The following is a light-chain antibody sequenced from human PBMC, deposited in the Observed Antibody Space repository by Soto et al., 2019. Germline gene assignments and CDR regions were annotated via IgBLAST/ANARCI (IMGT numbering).Light chain of an antibody. CDR3: PLANSFPLS. J-gene: IGKJ4*01. CDR2: AAS. V-gene: IGKV1D-12*01. Sequence: DIHVSQSQETVSASVGDRVTITCRASQGISSWLAWYQQKPGKAPKLLIYAASSLQSGVPSRFSGSGSGTDFTLTIISLQPEDFATYYCPLANSFPLSFGGGTKAAIK. CDR1: QGISSW.